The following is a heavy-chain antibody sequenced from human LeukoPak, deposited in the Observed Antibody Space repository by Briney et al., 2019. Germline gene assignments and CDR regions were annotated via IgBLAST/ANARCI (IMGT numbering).Heavy chain of an antibody. CDR1: GFTFSSYA. Sequence: PGGSLRLSCAASGFTFSSYAMGWVRQAPGKGLEWVSSISGSGGSTYYADSVKGRFTISRDNSKNTLYLQMNSLRAEDTAVYYCAKDRRGVAGKGTFDYWGQGTLVTVSS. V-gene: IGHV3-23*01. CDR2: ISGSGGST. D-gene: IGHD6-19*01. CDR3: AKDRRGVAGKGTFDY. J-gene: IGHJ4*02.